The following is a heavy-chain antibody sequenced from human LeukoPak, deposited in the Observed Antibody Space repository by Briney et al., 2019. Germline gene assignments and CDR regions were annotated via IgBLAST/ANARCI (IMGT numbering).Heavy chain of an antibody. D-gene: IGHD2-15*01. CDR1: GYTFTSYA. V-gene: IGHV1-18*01. Sequence: ASMKVSCKASGYTFTSYAITWVRQAPGQGLEWLGWISAYNGNTNYAQKLQGRVTMTTDTSTSTAYMELRSLRSDDTAVYYCARATAAYFDYWGQGTLVTVSS. J-gene: IGHJ4*02. CDR2: ISAYNGNT. CDR3: ARATAAYFDY.